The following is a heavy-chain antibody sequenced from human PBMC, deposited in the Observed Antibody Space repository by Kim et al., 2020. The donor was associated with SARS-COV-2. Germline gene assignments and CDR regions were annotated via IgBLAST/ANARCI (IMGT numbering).Heavy chain of an antibody. V-gene: IGHV3-23*01. Sequence: GGSLRLSCAASGFTFSSYAMSWVRQAPGKGLEWVSAISGSGGSTYYADSVKGRFTISRDNSKNTLYLQMNSLRAEDTTVYYCAKGGYSSSWYADYWGQGTLVTVSS. CDR1: GFTFSSYA. CDR2: ISGSGGST. D-gene: IGHD6-13*01. CDR3: AKGGYSSSWYADY. J-gene: IGHJ4*02.